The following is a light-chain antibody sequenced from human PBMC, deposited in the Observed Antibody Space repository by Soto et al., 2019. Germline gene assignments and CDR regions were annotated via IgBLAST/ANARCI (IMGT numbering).Light chain of an antibody. V-gene: IGKV3-20*01. Sequence: EFVLTQSPGTLSLSPGERATLSCRASQSVSSSYLAWYQQKPGQAPRLLIYDASSRATGIPDRFSGSGSGTDFTLTISRLEPEDFAVYYCQQYGSSLYTFGQGTKLELK. CDR1: QSVSSSY. CDR3: QQYGSSLYT. CDR2: DAS. J-gene: IGKJ2*01.